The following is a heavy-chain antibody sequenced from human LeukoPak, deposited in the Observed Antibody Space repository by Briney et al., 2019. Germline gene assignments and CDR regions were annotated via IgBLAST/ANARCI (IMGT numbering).Heavy chain of an antibody. D-gene: IGHD6-13*01. CDR1: GFTFSSYA. CDR3: ARSAHSSDAFDI. Sequence: GGSLRLSCAASGFTFSSYAMHWVRQAPGKGLEWVAVISYDGSNKYYADSVKGRFTISRDNSKNTLYLQMNSLRAEDTAVYYCARSAHSSDAFDIWGQGTMVTVSS. J-gene: IGHJ3*02. CDR2: ISYDGSNK. V-gene: IGHV3-30-3*01.